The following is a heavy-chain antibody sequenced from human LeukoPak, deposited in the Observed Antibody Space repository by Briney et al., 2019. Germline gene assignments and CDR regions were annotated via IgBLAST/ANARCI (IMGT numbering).Heavy chain of an antibody. Sequence: GGSLRLSCAASGFTFSKYAMSWVRQAPGKGLEWVSTINDRGTGTYYADSVKGRFTVSRDNSKNTLSLQMNSLRAEDTAVYYCARIFEYSSIYYFDYWGQGTLVTVSS. V-gene: IGHV3-23*01. CDR1: GFTFSKYA. J-gene: IGHJ4*02. CDR2: INDRGTGT. CDR3: ARIFEYSSIYYFDY. D-gene: IGHD2-2*01.